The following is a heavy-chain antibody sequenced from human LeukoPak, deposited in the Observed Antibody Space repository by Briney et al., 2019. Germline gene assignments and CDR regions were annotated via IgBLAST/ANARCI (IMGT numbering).Heavy chain of an antibody. CDR2: IYHSGST. CDR1: GYSISSGYY. CDR3: ARDLMYGDYTPHDY. V-gene: IGHV4-38-2*02. J-gene: IGHJ4*02. D-gene: IGHD4-17*01. Sequence: PSETLSLTCAVSGYSISSGYYWGWIRQPPGKGLEWIGSIYHSGSTYYNPSLKSRVTISVDTSKNQFSLKLSSVTAADTAVYYCARDLMYGDYTPHDYRGQGTLVTVSS.